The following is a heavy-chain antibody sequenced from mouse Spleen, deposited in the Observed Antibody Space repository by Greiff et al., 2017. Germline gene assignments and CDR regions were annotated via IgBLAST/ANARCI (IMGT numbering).Heavy chain of an antibody. J-gene: IGHJ4*01. V-gene: IGHV2-6-7*01. CDR3: ARDPSLVSYAMDY. D-gene: IGHD2-10*02. CDR1: GFSLTGYG. CDR2: IWGDGST. Sequence: QVQLQQSGPGLVAPSQSLSITCTVSGFSLTGYGVNWVRQPPGKGLEWLGMIWGDGSTDYNSALKSRLSISKDNSKSQVFLKMNSLQTDDTARYYCARDPSLVSYAMDYWGQGTSVTVSS.